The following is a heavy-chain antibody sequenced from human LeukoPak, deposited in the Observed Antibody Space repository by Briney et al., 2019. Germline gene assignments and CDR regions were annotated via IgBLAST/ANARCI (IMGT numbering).Heavy chain of an antibody. CDR2: ISKTSNTR. CDR1: GFTFSSHS. V-gene: IGHV3-48*02. J-gene: IGHJ4*02. D-gene: IGHD4-11*01. CDR3: ARDRGYSNYYDY. Sequence: GGSLRLSCAASGFTFSSHSMDWVRQAPGKGLEWVSYISKTSNTRDYADSVKGRFTISRDNAKNSLYLQMNSLRDEDTAVYYCARDRGYSNYYDYWGQGTLVTVSS.